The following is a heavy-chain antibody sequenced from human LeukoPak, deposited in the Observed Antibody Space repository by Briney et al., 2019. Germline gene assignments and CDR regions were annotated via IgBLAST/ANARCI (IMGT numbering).Heavy chain of an antibody. V-gene: IGHV1-2*06. CDR3: ARAVSGYCSGGSCYYLLFDY. Sequence: ASVKVSCKASGYTFTGYYMHCVRQAPGQGLEWMGRINPNSGGTNYAQKFQGRVTMTRDTSISTAYMELSRLRSDDTAVYCGARAVSGYCSGGSCYYLLFDYWGQGTLVTVSS. CDR2: INPNSGGT. CDR1: GYTFTGYY. D-gene: IGHD2-15*01. J-gene: IGHJ4*02.